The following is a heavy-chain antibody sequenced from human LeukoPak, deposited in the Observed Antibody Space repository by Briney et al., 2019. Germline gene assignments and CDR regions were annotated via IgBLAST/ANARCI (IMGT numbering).Heavy chain of an antibody. V-gene: IGHV3-48*03. CDR3: ATGMQVVVAATNY. D-gene: IGHD2-15*01. CDR1: GSTFSSYE. CDR2: ITSSGSTT. Sequence: GGSLRLSCVASGSTFSSYEMNWVRQAPGMGPEWISVITSSGSTTYYADSVKGRFTISRDNAKNSLYLQMNSLRAEDTAVYYCATGMQVVVAATNYWGQGTLVTVSS. J-gene: IGHJ4*02.